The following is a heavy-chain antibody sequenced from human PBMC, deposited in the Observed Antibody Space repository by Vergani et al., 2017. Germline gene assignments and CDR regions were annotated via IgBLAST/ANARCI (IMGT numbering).Heavy chain of an antibody. CDR2: ISYDGSNK. CDR3: ARGVATIDDAFDI. CDR1: GFTFSSYA. V-gene: IGHV3-30-3*01. Sequence: QVQLVESGGGVVQPGRSLRLSCAASGFTFSSYAMHWVRQAPGKGLEWVAVISYDGSNKYYADSVKGRFTISRDNSKNTLYLQMNSLRAEDTAVYYCARGVATIDDAFDIWGQGTMVTVSS. D-gene: IGHD5-12*01. J-gene: IGHJ3*02.